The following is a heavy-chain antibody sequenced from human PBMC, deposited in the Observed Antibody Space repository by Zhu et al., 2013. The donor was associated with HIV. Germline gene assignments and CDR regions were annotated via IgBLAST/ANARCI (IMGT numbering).Heavy chain of an antibody. V-gene: IGHV1-69*01. Sequence: QVQLVQSGAEVKKPGSSVKVSCKASGGTFSSYAISWVRQAPGQGLEWMGGIIPIFGTANYAQKFQGRVTITADESTSTAYMELSSLRSEDTAVYYCAREIFGPSIPEALPDYYGGYWGQGTLVTVSS. J-gene: IGHJ4*02. CDR1: GGTFSSYA. CDR2: IIPIFGTA. CDR3: AREIFGPSIPEALPDYYGGY. D-gene: IGHD3-22*01.